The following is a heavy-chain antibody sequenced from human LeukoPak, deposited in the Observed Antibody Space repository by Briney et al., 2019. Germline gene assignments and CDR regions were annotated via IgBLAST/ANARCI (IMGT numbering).Heavy chain of an antibody. V-gene: IGHV1-69*04. CDR1: GGTYSNYA. CDR3: ATWHNYYESSGLAFDV. CDR2: IIPVRGLT. D-gene: IGHD3-22*01. J-gene: IGHJ3*01. Sequence: SVKVSCKTSGGTYSNYAISWVRQAPGQGPDWMGRIIPVRGLTNYAQKFQGRVTITADTSSSTVYMELSSLTSDDTAMYYCATWHNYYESSGLAFDVWGQGTMVTVSS.